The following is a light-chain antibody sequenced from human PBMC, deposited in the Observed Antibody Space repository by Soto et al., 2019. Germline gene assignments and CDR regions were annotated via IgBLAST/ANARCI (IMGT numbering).Light chain of an antibody. CDR2: DVS. CDR3: SSYTTSNTRQIV. J-gene: IGLJ1*01. Sequence: QSALTRPASVSGSPGQSITISCTGTSSDVGGYNYVSWYQQHPGKAPKFMIYDVSNRPSGVSNRFSGSKSGNTASLTISGLQDEDEADYYCSSYTTSNTRQIVLGTGTKLTVL. CDR1: SSDVGGYNY. V-gene: IGLV2-14*01.